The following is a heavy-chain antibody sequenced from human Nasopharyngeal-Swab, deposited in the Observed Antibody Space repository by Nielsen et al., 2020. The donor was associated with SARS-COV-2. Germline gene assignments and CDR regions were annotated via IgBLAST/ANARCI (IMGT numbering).Heavy chain of an antibody. D-gene: IGHD7-27*01. CDR2: VKQDGTAI. CDR3: ARENWGKLDY. CDR1: GFNFRAYW. V-gene: IGHV3-7*04. J-gene: IGHJ4*02. Sequence: GESLKISCAASGFNFRAYWMNWVRLPPMKRLEWVATVKQDGTAIYHVDSLKGRFTISRDNAKNSLSLQMNNLRADGTAVYYCARENWGKLDYWGQGALVTVSS.